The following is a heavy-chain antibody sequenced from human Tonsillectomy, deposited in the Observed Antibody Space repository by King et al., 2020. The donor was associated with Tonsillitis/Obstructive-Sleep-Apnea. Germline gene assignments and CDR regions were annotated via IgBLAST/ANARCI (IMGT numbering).Heavy chain of an antibody. Sequence: QLQESGPGLVKPSETLSLTCTVSGGSISSSSYYWGWIRQPPGKGLEWIGSIYYSGSTYYNPSLKSRVTISVDTSKNQFSLKLSSVTAADTAVYYCVRHRAEYSSSWYFDYWGQGTLVTVSS. J-gene: IGHJ4*02. CDR3: VRHRAEYSSSWYFDY. CDR2: IYYSGST. CDR1: GGSISSSSYY. V-gene: IGHV4-39*01. D-gene: IGHD6-13*01.